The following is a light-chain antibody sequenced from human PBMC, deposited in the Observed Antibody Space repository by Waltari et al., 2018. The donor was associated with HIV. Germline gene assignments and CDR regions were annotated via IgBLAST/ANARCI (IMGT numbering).Light chain of an antibody. V-gene: IGLV1-44*01. J-gene: IGLJ2*01. CDR3: AAWDDSRNGEVI. CDR1: NSNIGSNS. CDR2: SNN. Sequence: QSVLTQPPSASGTPGQRVTISCSGRNSNIGSNSVNGYQQVPGTAPKLLIYSNNQRPSGVPDRFSGSKSGNSASLAISGLRSEDEADYYCAAWDDSRNGEVIFGGGTKLTVL.